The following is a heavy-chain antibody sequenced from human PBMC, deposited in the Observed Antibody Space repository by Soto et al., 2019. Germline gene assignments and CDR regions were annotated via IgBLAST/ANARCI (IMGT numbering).Heavy chain of an antibody. Sequence: SETLSLTCTVSGGSISSGGYYWSWIRQHPGKGLEWIGYIYYSGSTYYNPSLKSRVTISVDTSKNQFSLKLSSVTAADTAVYYCASSRITMVRGVTEYYYYRMDVWGQGTTVTVSS. CDR2: IYYSGST. V-gene: IGHV4-31*03. J-gene: IGHJ6*02. CDR3: ASSRITMVRGVTEYYYYRMDV. CDR1: GGSISSGGYY. D-gene: IGHD3-10*01.